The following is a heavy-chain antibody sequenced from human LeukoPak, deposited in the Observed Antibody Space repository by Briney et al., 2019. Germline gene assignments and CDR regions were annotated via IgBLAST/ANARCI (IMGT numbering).Heavy chain of an antibody. CDR1: GGSISSYY. CDR2: IYYSGST. Sequence: PSETLSLTCTVSGGSISSYYWSWIRQPPGKGLEWIGYIYYSGSTDYNPSLKSRVTTSVDTSKKQFSLKLSSVTAADTAVYYCARLTTVLTRGYYYYYMDVWGKGTTVTVSS. CDR3: ARLTTVLTRGYYYYYMDV. J-gene: IGHJ6*03. D-gene: IGHD4/OR15-4a*01. V-gene: IGHV4-59*01.